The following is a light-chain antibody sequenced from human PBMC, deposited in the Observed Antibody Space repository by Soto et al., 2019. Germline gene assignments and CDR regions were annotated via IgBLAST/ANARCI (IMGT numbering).Light chain of an antibody. CDR2: GAS. CDR1: QSISSSY. V-gene: IGKV3-20*01. CDR3: QQYGSSRFT. J-gene: IGKJ3*01. Sequence: EIVLTQYPRTLSLSPGERATLSCRASQSISSSYLAWYQQKPGQAPRLLVYGASSRATGIPDRFRGSGSGTDFTLTISRLEPEDFAVYCCQQYGSSRFTFGPGTTVDIK.